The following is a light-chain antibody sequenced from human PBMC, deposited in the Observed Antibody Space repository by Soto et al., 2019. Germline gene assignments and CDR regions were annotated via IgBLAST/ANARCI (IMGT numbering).Light chain of an antibody. J-gene: IGLJ2*01. CDR1: SSDVGGYNY. Sequence: QSVLTQPASVSGSPGQSITISCTGTSSDVGGYNYVSWYQQHPGKAPKLMIYEVSNRPSGVSNRFSGSKSGNTASLTISGLQAEYEADYYCSSYTSSNTPVVFGGGTKLTVL. V-gene: IGLV2-14*01. CDR2: EVS. CDR3: SSYTSSNTPVV.